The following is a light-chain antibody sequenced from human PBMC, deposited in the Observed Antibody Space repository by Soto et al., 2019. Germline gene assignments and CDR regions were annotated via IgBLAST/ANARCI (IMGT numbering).Light chain of an antibody. CDR1: QSVSSY. Sequence: EIVLTQSPATLSLSPWEIATLSCRASQSVSSYLACYQQKPGQARSLLIYGASSRATGIPDRFSGSGSGTDFTLTISRLEPEDFAVYYCQQYGSSRTFGQGTKVDI. CDR2: GAS. V-gene: IGKV3-20*01. J-gene: IGKJ1*01. CDR3: QQYGSSRT.